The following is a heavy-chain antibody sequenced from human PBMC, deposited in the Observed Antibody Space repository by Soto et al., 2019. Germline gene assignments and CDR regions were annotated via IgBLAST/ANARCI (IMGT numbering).Heavy chain of an antibody. CDR2: ISSSSSYT. V-gene: IGHV3-11*06. J-gene: IGHJ4*02. Sequence: PGGSLRLSCAASGFTFSDCYMSWIRQAPGKGLEWVSYISSSSSYTNYADSVKGRFTISRDNAKNSLYLQMNSLRAEDTAVYYCARDFHGPPHRDSSNGDYWGQGTLVTVSS. CDR1: GFTFSDCY. D-gene: IGHD3-22*01. CDR3: ARDFHGPPHRDSSNGDY.